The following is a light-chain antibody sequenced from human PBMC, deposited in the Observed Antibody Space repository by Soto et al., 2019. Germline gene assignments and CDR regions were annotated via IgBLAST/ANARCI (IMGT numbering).Light chain of an antibody. Sequence: QSALTQPASVSGSPGQSITISSTGTSSDVGGDDYVSWYQLHPGKAPELMVFEVSNRPSGVSYRFSGSKSGNTASLTISGLHAEDEADYFCSSYSNSTAYLFGTGTKVTVL. V-gene: IGLV2-14*01. J-gene: IGLJ1*01. CDR1: SSDVGGDDY. CDR3: SSYSNSTAYL. CDR2: EVS.